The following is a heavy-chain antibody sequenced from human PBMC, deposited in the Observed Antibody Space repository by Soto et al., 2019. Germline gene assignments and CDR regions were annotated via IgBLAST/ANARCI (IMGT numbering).Heavy chain of an antibody. CDR3: ARHWSTGRSAFDI. CDR2: VYYSGNT. D-gene: IGHD3-3*01. Sequence: SETLSLTCAVSGGSISGYYWGWIRQPPGRGLEWIGYVYYSGNTNYNPALKSRVTISVDTPKNQFSLKLSSVTAADTAVYYCARHWSTGRSAFDIWGQGTMVTVSS. J-gene: IGHJ3*02. CDR1: GGSISGYY. V-gene: IGHV4-59*08.